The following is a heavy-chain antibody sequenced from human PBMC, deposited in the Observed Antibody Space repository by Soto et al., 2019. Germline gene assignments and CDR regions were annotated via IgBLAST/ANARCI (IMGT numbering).Heavy chain of an antibody. J-gene: IGHJ6*03. CDR2: ISSSGSTI. V-gene: IGHV3-11*01. CDR3: AREDIVVPPLKQYYYYYMDV. D-gene: IGHD2-15*01. CDR1: GFTFSDYY. Sequence: GGSLRLSCAASGFTFSDYYMSWIRQAPGKGLEWVSYISSSGSTINYADSVKGRFTISRDNAKNSLYLQMNSLRAEDTAVYYCAREDIVVPPLKQYYYYYMDVWGKGTTVTVSS.